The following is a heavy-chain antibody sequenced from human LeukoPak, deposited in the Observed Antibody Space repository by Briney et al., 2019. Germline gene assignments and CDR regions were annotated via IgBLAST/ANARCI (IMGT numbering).Heavy chain of an antibody. Sequence: ASVKVSCKASGYTFTGYYMHWVRQAPGQGLEWMGRINPNSGGTNYAQKFQGRVTMTRDTSISTAYMELSRLRSDDPAVYYCAIVGYCSSTSCYAVGDYYYYYYMDVWGKGTTVTVSS. CDR1: GYTFTGYY. CDR2: INPNSGGT. CDR3: AIVGYCSSTSCYAVGDYYYYYYMDV. J-gene: IGHJ6*03. D-gene: IGHD2-2*01. V-gene: IGHV1-2*06.